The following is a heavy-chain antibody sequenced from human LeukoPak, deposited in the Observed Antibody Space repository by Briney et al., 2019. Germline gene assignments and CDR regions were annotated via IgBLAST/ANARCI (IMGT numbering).Heavy chain of an antibody. CDR3: AKDIKGDYYGSGSFYYYFDY. D-gene: IGHD3-10*01. J-gene: IGHJ4*02. V-gene: IGHV3-23*01. CDR1: GFTVSSNY. CDR2: ISGSGVST. Sequence: GGSLRLSCAASGFTVSSNYMSWVRQAPGKGLEWVSAISGSGVSTYYAASVKGRFTISRDNSKNTLYLQMNSPRAEDTAVYYCAKDIKGDYYGSGSFYYYFDYWGQGTLVTVSS.